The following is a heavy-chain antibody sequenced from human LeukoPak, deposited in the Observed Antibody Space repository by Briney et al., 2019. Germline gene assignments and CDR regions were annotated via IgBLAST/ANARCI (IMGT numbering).Heavy chain of an antibody. Sequence: ASVKVSCKPSGYTFTSYGISWVRQAPGQGLEWMGWIRVYNGNTNYAQKFKGRVTMTTDTSTNTAYMELRSLGSDDTAVYYCARGGSRVTTINILDYWGQGALVTVSS. CDR3: ARGGSRVTTINILDY. D-gene: IGHD5-24*01. CDR2: IRVYNGNT. CDR1: GYTFTSYG. J-gene: IGHJ4*02. V-gene: IGHV1-18*01.